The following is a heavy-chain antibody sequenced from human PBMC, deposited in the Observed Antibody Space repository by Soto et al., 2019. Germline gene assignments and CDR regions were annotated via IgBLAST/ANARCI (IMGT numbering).Heavy chain of an antibody. Sequence: ASVKVSCKASGYTFTGYYMHWVRQAPGQGLEWMGWINPNSGGTNYAQKFQGRVTMTRDTSISTAYMELSRLRSDDTAVYYCARDGPGYYGSGSYHFGYWGQGTLVTVSS. V-gene: IGHV1-2*02. CDR1: GYTFTGYY. J-gene: IGHJ4*02. CDR3: ARDGPGYYGSGSYHFGY. CDR2: INPNSGGT. D-gene: IGHD3-10*01.